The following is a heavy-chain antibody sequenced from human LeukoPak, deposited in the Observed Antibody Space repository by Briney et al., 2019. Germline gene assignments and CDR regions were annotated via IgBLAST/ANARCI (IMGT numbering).Heavy chain of an antibody. Sequence: GASVKVSCNASGYTVTGYYMHWVRQAPGQGHERMGLIDPNSGGTNYAQKFQGRVTITRDTSISTAYMDLSSLRSDDTAVYYCARGGWLLSEFPYHNFDYWGQGTLVTVSS. D-gene: IGHD3-9*01. J-gene: IGHJ4*02. V-gene: IGHV1-2*02. CDR1: GYTVTGYY. CDR3: ARGGWLLSEFPYHNFDY. CDR2: IDPNSGGT.